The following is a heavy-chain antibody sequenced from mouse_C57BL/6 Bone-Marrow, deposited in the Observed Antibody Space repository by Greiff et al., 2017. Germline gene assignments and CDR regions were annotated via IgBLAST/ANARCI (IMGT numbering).Heavy chain of an antibody. CDR2: ISSGGSYT. Sequence: EVMLVESGGDLVKPGGSLKLSCAASGFTFSSYGMSWVRQTPDKRLEWVATISSGGSYTYYPDSVKGRFTISRDNAKNTLYLQMSSLKSEDTAMYYCARPYVSSLAWFAYWGQGTLVTVSA. D-gene: IGHD1-1*01. J-gene: IGHJ3*01. CDR1: GFTFSSYG. CDR3: ARPYVSSLAWFAY. V-gene: IGHV5-6*02.